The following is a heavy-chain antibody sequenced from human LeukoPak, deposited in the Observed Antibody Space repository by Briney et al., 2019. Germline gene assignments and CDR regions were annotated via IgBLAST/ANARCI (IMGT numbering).Heavy chain of an antibody. V-gene: IGHV4-59*08. Sequence: SSETLSLTCTVSGGSISSYYWSWIRQPPGKGLEWIGYIYYSGSTNYNPSLKSRVTISVDTSKNQFSLKLSSVTAADTAVYYCARGSTPNWFDPWGQGTLVTVSS. CDR2: IYYSGST. CDR1: GGSISSYY. D-gene: IGHD4-11*01. J-gene: IGHJ5*02. CDR3: ARGSTPNWFDP.